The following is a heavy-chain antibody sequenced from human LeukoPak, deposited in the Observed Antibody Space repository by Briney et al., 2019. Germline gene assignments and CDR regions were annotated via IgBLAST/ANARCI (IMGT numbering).Heavy chain of an antibody. V-gene: IGHV4-34*01. J-gene: IGHJ6*03. D-gene: IGHD6-13*01. Sequence: SEALSLTCAVYGGSFSGYYWSWIRQPPGKGLEWIGEINHSGSTNYNQSLKSRVTISVDTSKNQYSLKLSSVTAADTAVYYCARTTEAHSWRTRYYDYYMDVWGKGTTVTVSS. CDR1: GGSFSGYY. CDR2: INHSGST. CDR3: ARTTEAHSWRTRYYDYYMDV.